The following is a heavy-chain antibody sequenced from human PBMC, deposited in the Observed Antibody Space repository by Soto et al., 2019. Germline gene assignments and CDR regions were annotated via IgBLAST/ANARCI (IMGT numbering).Heavy chain of an antibody. CDR1: GFTFSTYW. CDR3: TREIAAAGFDP. D-gene: IGHD6-13*01. Sequence: AGGSLRLSCAASGFTFSTYWMHWVRQAPGKGLVWVSRINSDGSSTSYADSVKGRFTISRDNAKNTLYLQMNSLRAEDTAVYYCTREIAAAGFDPWGQGTLVTVSS. CDR2: INSDGSST. V-gene: IGHV3-74*01. J-gene: IGHJ5*02.